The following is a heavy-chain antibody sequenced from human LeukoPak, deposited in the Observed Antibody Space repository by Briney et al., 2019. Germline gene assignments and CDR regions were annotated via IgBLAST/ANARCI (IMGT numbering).Heavy chain of an antibody. Sequence: GWSLRLSCAASGFTFSSYAMHWVRQAPGKGLEWVAVISYDGSNKYYADSVKGRFTISRDNAKNTLYLQMNSLRAEDTAVYYCARAPRPITIFGVVPHMDVWGKGTTVTVSS. CDR3: ARAPRPITIFGVVPHMDV. D-gene: IGHD3-3*01. CDR1: GFTFSSYA. CDR2: ISYDGSNK. J-gene: IGHJ6*03. V-gene: IGHV3-30*04.